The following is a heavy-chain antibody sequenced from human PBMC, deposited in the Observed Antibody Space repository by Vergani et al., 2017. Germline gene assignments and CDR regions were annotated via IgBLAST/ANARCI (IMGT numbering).Heavy chain of an antibody. D-gene: IGHD3-9*01. Sequence: EVQLVQSGAEVKKPGESLRISCKGSGYSFTSYWISWVRQMPGKGLEWMGRIDPSDSYTNYSPSFQGHVTISAHKSISTAYLQWSSLKASDTAMYYCARRRLRYFDWLLSDAFDIWGQGTMVTVSS. J-gene: IGHJ3*02. CDR3: ARRRLRYFDWLLSDAFDI. CDR1: GYSFTSYW. CDR2: IDPSDSYT. V-gene: IGHV5-10-1*01.